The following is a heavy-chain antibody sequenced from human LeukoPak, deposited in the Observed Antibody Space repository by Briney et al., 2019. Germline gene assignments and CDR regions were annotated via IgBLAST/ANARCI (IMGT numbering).Heavy chain of an antibody. V-gene: IGHV3-7*01. CDR2: INQDGSKK. CDR3: ARVDYTGNGNLY. J-gene: IGHJ4*02. CDR1: GFTLTIYW. Sequence: GGSLRLSCAASGFTLTIYWMTWVRQAPGKGLEWVANINQDGSKKYYLDSVKGRLTISRDIAENSLYLQMNSLRVEDTAIYYCARVDYTGNGNLYWGQGTLVTVSS. D-gene: IGHD4-23*01.